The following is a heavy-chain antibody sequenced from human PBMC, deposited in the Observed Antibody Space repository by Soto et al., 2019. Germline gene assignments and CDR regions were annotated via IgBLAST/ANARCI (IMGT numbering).Heavy chain of an antibody. CDR1: GFIFSDSA. J-gene: IGHJ4*02. D-gene: IGHD2-15*01. V-gene: IGHV3-73*02. Sequence: EVQLVESGGGLVQPGGSLKLSCAASGFIFSDSAVHWVRQASGKGLEWVGGIRAKTNNYATAYVASVQGRFTVCREDSKNEAYLQMRSLRTEDTAMYYCIRLEESGCSGDRCYSGFDHWGQGTLVTVSS. CDR3: IRLEESGCSGDRCYSGFDH. CDR2: IRAKTNNYAT.